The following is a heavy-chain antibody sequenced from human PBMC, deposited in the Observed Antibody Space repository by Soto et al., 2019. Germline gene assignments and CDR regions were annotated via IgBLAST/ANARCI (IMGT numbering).Heavy chain of an antibody. CDR3: ASAAVTGTAGLDV. CDR2: INPNSGGT. CDR1: GYTFSGFY. Sequence: ASVKVSCTSSGYTFSGFYMHWVRQAPGQGLEWMGWINPNSGGTKSAEKFQGRVTMTRDTSISTAYMELSRLTSDDTAVYYCASAAVTGTAGLDVWGQGNQVTVYS. J-gene: IGHJ4*02. D-gene: IGHD6-19*01. V-gene: IGHV1-2*02.